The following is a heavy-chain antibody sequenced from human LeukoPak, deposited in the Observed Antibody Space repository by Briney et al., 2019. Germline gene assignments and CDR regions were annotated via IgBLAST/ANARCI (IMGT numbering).Heavy chain of an antibody. Sequence: SQTLSLTCAISGDSVSNKNTAWNWIRQSPSRGLEWLGRTYYRSKWHNTYAASVKSRVTINPDTSKNQFSLQLNSVTPEDTAVYYCAREGCSGGSCYFWFDPWGQGTLVTVSS. D-gene: IGHD2-15*01. CDR3: AREGCSGGSCYFWFDP. V-gene: IGHV6-1*01. CDR2: TYYRSKWHN. CDR1: GDSVSNKNTA. J-gene: IGHJ5*02.